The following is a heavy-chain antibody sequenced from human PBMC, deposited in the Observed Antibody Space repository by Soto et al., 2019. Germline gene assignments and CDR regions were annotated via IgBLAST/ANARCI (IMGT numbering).Heavy chain of an antibody. CDR2: IYYSGTT. CDR1: GGSIDSANYY. D-gene: IGHD3-3*01. J-gene: IGHJ6*02. Sequence: PSETLSLTCRVSGGSIDSANYYWTWIRQLPGKGPEWIGNIYYSGTTFYNPSLKSRLTISIDTSRNQFSLQLTSVTAADTAVYFCARDQGYRDFFSASHYYSHMDIWGQGTTVTVSS. CDR3: ARDQGYRDFFSASHYYSHMDI. V-gene: IGHV4-30-4*01.